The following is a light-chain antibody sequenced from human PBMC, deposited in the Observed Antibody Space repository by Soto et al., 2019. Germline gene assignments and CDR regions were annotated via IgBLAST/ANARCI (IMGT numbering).Light chain of an antibody. CDR3: HQYGNSFT. CDR2: GAY. Sequence: EIVMTQSPATLSVSPGERTTLSCRASQSVGNNLAWYQQKPGQAPRLLIYGAYTRATGIPARFSGSGSGTDFTLTISSLQSEDFAVYYCHQYGNSFTFGPGTKIEIK. CDR1: QSVGNN. J-gene: IGKJ3*01. V-gene: IGKV3-15*01.